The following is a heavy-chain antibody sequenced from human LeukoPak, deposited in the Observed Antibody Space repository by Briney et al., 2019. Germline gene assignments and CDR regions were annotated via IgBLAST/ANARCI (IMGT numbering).Heavy chain of an antibody. Sequence: PGGSLRLSCTASGFSFSTYSMNWVRQAPGKGLEWISYISSSGSTIYYADSVKGRFTISRDNAKNSLYLQMNSLRAEDTAVYYCAVTQPMAMGSSGSPDAFDIWGQGTMVTVSS. CDR2: ISSSGSTI. V-gene: IGHV3-48*04. CDR1: GFSFSTYS. CDR3: AVTQPMAMGSSGSPDAFDI. J-gene: IGHJ3*02. D-gene: IGHD6-19*01.